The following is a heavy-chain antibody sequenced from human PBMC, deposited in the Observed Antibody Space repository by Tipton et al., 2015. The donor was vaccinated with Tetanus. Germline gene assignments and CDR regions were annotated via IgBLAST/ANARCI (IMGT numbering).Heavy chain of an antibody. Sequence: QSGAEVKKPGASVRVSCKASGDTFTLSDINWVRQAPGQGLEWMGWMNPYTGNTGYAQKFQGRVTMTRNTSIRTAYMELSSLTSEDTAVYYCARGTWLYTSTYHRHWLDPWGQGTLVTVSS. V-gene: IGHV1-8*02. CDR1: GDTFTLSD. D-gene: IGHD6-13*01. J-gene: IGHJ5*02. CDR3: ARGTWLYTSTYHRHWLDP. CDR2: MNPYTGNT.